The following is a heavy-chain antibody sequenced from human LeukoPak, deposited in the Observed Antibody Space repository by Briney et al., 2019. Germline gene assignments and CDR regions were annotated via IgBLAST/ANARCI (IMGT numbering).Heavy chain of an antibody. D-gene: IGHD2-21*01. J-gene: IGHJ4*02. V-gene: IGHV4-59*01. CDR1: GGSISSYY. CDR3: ARWTPLASNFDY. Sequence: PSETLSLTCTVSGGSISSYYWSWIRQPPGKGLEWIGYIYYSGSPNYNPSLKSRVTISVDTSKNQFSLKLSSVTAADTAVYYCARWTPLASNFDYWGQGTLVTVSS. CDR2: IYYSGSP.